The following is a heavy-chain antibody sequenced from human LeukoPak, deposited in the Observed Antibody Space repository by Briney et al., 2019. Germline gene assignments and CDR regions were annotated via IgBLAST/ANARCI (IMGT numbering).Heavy chain of an antibody. Sequence: SGTLSLSCTVSGGSISSYSRSWVRQPPGKGLEWIGYIYYSGSTNYNPSLKSRVTISVDTSKNQFSLKLSSVTAADTAVYYCARAGYGSGSYLIHYFDYWGQGTLVTVSS. J-gene: IGHJ4*02. CDR2: IYYSGST. CDR1: GGSISSYS. D-gene: IGHD3-10*01. V-gene: IGHV4-59*01. CDR3: ARAGYGSGSYLIHYFDY.